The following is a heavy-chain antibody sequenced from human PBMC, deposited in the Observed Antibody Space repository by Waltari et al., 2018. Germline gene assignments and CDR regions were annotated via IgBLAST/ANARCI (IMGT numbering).Heavy chain of an antibody. CDR2: VKGGGGT. Sequence: QLHLHESGPGLVKPSGTLSPTRVVSGDSMICNSFGGWVRQTPGRGLEWIGQVKGGGGTNYSPSFASRVIMSLDTSINHFSLNMHSATAADTAVYYCARDRGGGLYLDSWGRGILVSVSP. CDR3: ARDRGGGLYLDS. CDR1: GDSMICNSF. D-gene: IGHD2-15*01. J-gene: IGHJ4*02. V-gene: IGHV4-4*02.